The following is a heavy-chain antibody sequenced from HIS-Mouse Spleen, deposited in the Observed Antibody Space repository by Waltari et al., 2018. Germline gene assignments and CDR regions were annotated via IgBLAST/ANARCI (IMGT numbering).Heavy chain of an antibody. Sequence: QMQLVQSGPEVKKPGTSVKVSCKASGFTFTSSAMQWVRQARGQRLEWIGLIVVGSGNTNYAQKFQERVTITRDMSTSTAYMELSSLRSEDTAVYYCAARFDRGVGATFKGDPWGQGTLVTVSS. V-gene: IGHV1-58*02. CDR1: GFTFTSSA. CDR2: IVVGSGNT. CDR3: AARFDRGVGATFKGDP. J-gene: IGHJ5*02. D-gene: IGHD1-26*01.